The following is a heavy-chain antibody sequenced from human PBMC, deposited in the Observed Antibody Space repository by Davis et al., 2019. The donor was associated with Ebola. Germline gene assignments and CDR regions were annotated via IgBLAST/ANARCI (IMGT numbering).Heavy chain of an antibody. CDR1: GYTFTSYY. CDR2: INPSGGST. Sequence: ASVKVSCKASGYTFTSYYMHWLRQAPGQGLEWMGIINPSGGSTSYAQKFQGRVTMTRDTSTSTVYMELSSLRSEDTAVYYCARDSGVLVVYGVFDYWGQGTLVTVSS. V-gene: IGHV1-46*01. D-gene: IGHD2-8*02. J-gene: IGHJ4*02. CDR3: ARDSGVLVVYGVFDY.